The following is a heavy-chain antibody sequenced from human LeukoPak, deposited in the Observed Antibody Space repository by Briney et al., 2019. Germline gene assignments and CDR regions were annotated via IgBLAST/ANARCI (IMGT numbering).Heavy chain of an antibody. CDR1: GYTFTGYY. Sequence: ASVKVSSKASGYTFTGYYMHWVRQAPGQGLEWMGWINPNSGGTNYAQKFQGWVTMTRDTSISTAYMELSRLRSDDTAVYYCARDKGAGPPNRQQLVINWYFDLWGRGTLVTVSS. CDR3: ARDKGAGPPNRQQLVINWYFDL. V-gene: IGHV1-2*04. D-gene: IGHD6-13*01. CDR2: INPNSGGT. J-gene: IGHJ2*01.